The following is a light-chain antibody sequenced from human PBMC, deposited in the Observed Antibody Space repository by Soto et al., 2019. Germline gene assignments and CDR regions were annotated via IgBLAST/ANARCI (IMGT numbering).Light chain of an antibody. J-gene: IGKJ1*01. CDR3: QQYNNWPPT. Sequence: EIVMTQFPATLSVSPGERVSLSCRASQRVSSNLAWYQQKPGQAPRLLIFGASTTATGIPARFSGSGSWTEFTLTISSLQSEDFAVYYCQQYNNWPPTFGLGTKVEVK. CDR1: QRVSSN. V-gene: IGKV3-15*01. CDR2: GAS.